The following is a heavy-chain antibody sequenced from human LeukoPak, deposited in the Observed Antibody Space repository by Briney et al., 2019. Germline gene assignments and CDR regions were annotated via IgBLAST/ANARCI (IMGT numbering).Heavy chain of an antibody. Sequence: GGSLRLSCAASGFTFSNYWMGWVRQAPGKGLERVANIKQDGSEKYYVDSVKGRFTISRDNAKKSLYLQMNSLRAEDTAVYYCARDKSVGATPFDYWGQGTLVTVSS. D-gene: IGHD1-26*01. V-gene: IGHV3-7*05. CDR1: GFTFSNYW. CDR3: ARDKSVGATPFDY. CDR2: IKQDGSEK. J-gene: IGHJ4*02.